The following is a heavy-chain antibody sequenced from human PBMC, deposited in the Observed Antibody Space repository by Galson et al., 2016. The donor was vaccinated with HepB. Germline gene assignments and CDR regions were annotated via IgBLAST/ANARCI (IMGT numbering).Heavy chain of an antibody. D-gene: IGHD1-26*01. CDR1: GFTFRSYA. CDR2: ISGSGGST. CDR3: AKDGSRESYYYYYYGMDV. V-gene: IGHV3-23*01. J-gene: IGHJ6*02. Sequence: SLRLSCAASGFTFRSYAMSWVRQAPGKGLEWVATISGSGGSTYYADSVKGRFTITRDNSKNTLYLQVNSLSAEDTAVYYCAKDGSRESYYYYYYGMDVWGRGPPVTVPS.